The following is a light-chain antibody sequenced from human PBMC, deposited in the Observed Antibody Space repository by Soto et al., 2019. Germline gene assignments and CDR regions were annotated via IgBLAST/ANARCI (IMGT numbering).Light chain of an antibody. V-gene: IGLV9-49*01. CDR2: VGTGGIVG. CDR1: SGYSNYK. J-gene: IGLJ2*01. Sequence: QSVLTQPPSASASLGASVTLTCTLSSGYSNYKVDWYKQRPGKGPRSVMRVGTGGIVGSKGDGIPDRVSVLGGGLKRYLTTKNKQEEDEGDDQWRADHGRGSNIVVVGGGSRQNV. CDR3: RADHGRGSNIVV.